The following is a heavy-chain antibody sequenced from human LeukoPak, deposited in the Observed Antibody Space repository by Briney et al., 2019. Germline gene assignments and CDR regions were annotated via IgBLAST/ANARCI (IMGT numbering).Heavy chain of an antibody. Sequence: GGSLRLSCAASGFTFSSYAMHWVRQAPGKGLEWVAVIWYDGSNKYYADSVKGRFTISRDNSKNTLYLQMNSLRAEDTAVYYCAREGDDYYDSSGTPQDAFDIWGQGTMVTVSS. CDR3: AREGDDYYDSSGTPQDAFDI. D-gene: IGHD3-22*01. J-gene: IGHJ3*02. CDR2: IWYDGSNK. V-gene: IGHV3-33*08. CDR1: GFTFSSYA.